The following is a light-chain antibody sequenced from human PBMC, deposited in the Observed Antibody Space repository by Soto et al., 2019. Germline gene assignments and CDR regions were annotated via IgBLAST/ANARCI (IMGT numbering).Light chain of an antibody. V-gene: IGKV3-20*01. J-gene: IGKJ5*01. Sequence: EVVLTQSPGTLSLSPGERATLSCRASQSVSSSYLAWYQQKPGQAPRLLINDASRRATGIPDRFSGSGSGTESTLTISSLQSEDFAVYYCQQYNNWPPITFGQGTRLEIK. CDR3: QQYNNWPPIT. CDR2: DAS. CDR1: QSVSSSY.